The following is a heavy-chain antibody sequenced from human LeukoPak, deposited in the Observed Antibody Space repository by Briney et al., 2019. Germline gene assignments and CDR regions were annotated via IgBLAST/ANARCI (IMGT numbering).Heavy chain of an antibody. Sequence: ASVKVSCKASGGTFSSYAISWVRQAPGQGLEWMGRIIPIFGTANYAQKFQGRVTITADESTSTAYMELSSLRSEDTAVYYCASISRGITMVRGVPIPYYFDYWGQGTLVTVSS. J-gene: IGHJ4*02. CDR2: IIPIFGTA. CDR1: GGTFSSYA. V-gene: IGHV1-69*15. CDR3: ASISRGITMVRGVPIPYYFDY. D-gene: IGHD3-10*01.